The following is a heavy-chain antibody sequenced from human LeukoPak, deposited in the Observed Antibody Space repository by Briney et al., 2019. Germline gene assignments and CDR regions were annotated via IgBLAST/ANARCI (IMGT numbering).Heavy chain of an antibody. CDR3: ARAFSQYDFWSGYYGFDY. V-gene: IGHV3-48*03. CDR2: ISSSGSTI. D-gene: IGHD3-3*01. Sequence: GGYLRLSCAASGFTFSSYEMNWVRQAPGKGLEGVSYISSSGSTIYYADSVKGRFTISRDNAKNSLYLQMNSLRAEDTAVYYCARAFSQYDFWSGYYGFDYWGQGTLVTVSS. CDR1: GFTFSSYE. J-gene: IGHJ4*02.